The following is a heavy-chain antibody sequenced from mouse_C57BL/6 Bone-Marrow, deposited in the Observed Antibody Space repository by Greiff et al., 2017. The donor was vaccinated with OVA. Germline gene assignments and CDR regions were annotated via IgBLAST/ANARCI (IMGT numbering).Heavy chain of an antibody. CDR2: IHPNSGST. CDR3: ARVVLRGYFDY. CDR1: GYTFTSYW. J-gene: IGHJ2*01. V-gene: IGHV1-64*01. Sequence: QVQLQQPGAELVKPGASVKLSCKASGYTFTSYWMHWVKQRPGQGLEWIGMIHPNSGSTNYNEKFKSKATLTVAKSSCTAHMQLSSLTSDDSAVYYCARVVLRGYFDYWGQGTTLTVSS. D-gene: IGHD1-1*02.